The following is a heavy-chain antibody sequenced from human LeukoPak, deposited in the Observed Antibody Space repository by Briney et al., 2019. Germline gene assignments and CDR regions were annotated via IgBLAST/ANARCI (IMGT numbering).Heavy chain of an antibody. CDR1: GGSFSGYY. V-gene: IGHV4-34*01. Sequence: SETLSLTCAVYGGSFSGYYWSWICQPPGKGLEWIGEINHSGSTNYNPSLKSRVTISVDTSKNQFSLKLSSVTAADTAVYYCARGTTYTTVTTYYFDYWGQGTLVTVSS. D-gene: IGHD4-4*01. J-gene: IGHJ4*02. CDR2: INHSGST. CDR3: ARGTTYTTVTTYYFDY.